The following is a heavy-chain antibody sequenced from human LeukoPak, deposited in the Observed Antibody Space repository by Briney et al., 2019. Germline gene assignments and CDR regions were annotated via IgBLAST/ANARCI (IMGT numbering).Heavy chain of an antibody. J-gene: IGHJ4*02. V-gene: IGHV4-31*03. D-gene: IGHD3-3*01. CDR2: IYYSGST. Sequence: SETLSLTCTVSGGSISSGGYYWSWIRQHPGKGLEWIGYIYYSGSTYYNPSLKSRVTISVDTSKNQFSLKLSSVTAADTAVYYCARGTTIFGVAPFFDYWGQGTLVTVSS. CDR3: ARGTTIFGVAPFFDY. CDR1: GGSISSGGYY.